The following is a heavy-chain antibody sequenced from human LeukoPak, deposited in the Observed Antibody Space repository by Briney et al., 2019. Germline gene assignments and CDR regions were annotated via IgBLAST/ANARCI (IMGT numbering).Heavy chain of an antibody. CDR3: ARGRGDVVVRPFDP. J-gene: IGHJ5*02. CDR1: GYTFTSYD. Sequence: ASVKVSCKASGYTFTSYDINWVRQAPGQGLEWMGWMNPNSGNTGYAQKFQGRVTMTRNTSISTAYMELSSLRSEDTAVYYCARGRGDVVVRPFDPWGQGTLVTVSS. V-gene: IGHV1-8*01. D-gene: IGHD2-2*01. CDR2: MNPNSGNT.